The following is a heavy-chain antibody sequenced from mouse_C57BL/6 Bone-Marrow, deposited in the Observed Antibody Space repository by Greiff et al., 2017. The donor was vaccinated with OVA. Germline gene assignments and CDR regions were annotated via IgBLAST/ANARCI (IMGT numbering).Heavy chain of an antibody. Sequence: QVQLQQSGPGLVAPSQSLSITCTVSGFSLTSYAISWVRQPPGKGLEWLGVIWTGGGNNYYSALKSRLSISKDNSKSQVFLKMNSLQTDDTARYYDARKGAAQATFDYWGQGTTLTVSS. V-gene: IGHV2-9-1*01. D-gene: IGHD3-2*02. CDR1: GFSLTSYA. CDR3: ARKGAAQATFDY. J-gene: IGHJ2*01. CDR2: IWTGGGN.